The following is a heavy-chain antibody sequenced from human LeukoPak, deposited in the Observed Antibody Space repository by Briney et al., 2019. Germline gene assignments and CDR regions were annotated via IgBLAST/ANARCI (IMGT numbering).Heavy chain of an antibody. J-gene: IGHJ4*02. CDR1: GFNFGDYA. CDR2: IRSRGYGGTG. CDR3: ARYYGSGTLHYFDY. D-gene: IGHD3-10*01. V-gene: IGHV3-49*04. Sequence: QPGGSLRLSCTGSGFNFGDYAVSWVRQAPAKGLEWVGFIRSRGYGGTGEYDASGKGRFTISRDDSKSFAYLQMNSLRTEDTAVYYCARYYGSGTLHYFDYWDQGTLVTVSS.